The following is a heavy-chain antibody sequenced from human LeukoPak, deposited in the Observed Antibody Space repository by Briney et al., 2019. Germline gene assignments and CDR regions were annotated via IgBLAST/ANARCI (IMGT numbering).Heavy chain of an antibody. Sequence: GGSLRLSCAASGFTFDDYGMSWVRQAPGKGLEWVANIKEDGSEKYYVDSVKGRFTISRDNAKNSLSLQMNSLRVEDTAVYYCARIRPSYYFDYWGQGTLVTVSS. CDR1: GFTFDDYG. CDR2: IKEDGSEK. D-gene: IGHD6-6*01. J-gene: IGHJ4*02. V-gene: IGHV3-7*04. CDR3: ARIRPSYYFDY.